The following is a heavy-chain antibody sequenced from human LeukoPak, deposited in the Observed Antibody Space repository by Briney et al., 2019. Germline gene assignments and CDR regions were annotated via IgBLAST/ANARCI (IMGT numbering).Heavy chain of an antibody. D-gene: IGHD3-22*01. CDR2: ISGSGDRT. J-gene: IGHJ4*02. V-gene: IGHV3-23*01. Sequence: GGSLRLSCVASGFTFSSYGMSWVRQAPGKGLEWASGISGSGDRTYYTDSVKGRFTISRDNSKNTLSLQMSTLRAEDTAVYYCAKKRPFYYDRDGYLGDFDYWGQGILVTVSP. CDR3: AKKRPFYYDRDGYLGDFDY. CDR1: GFTFSSYG.